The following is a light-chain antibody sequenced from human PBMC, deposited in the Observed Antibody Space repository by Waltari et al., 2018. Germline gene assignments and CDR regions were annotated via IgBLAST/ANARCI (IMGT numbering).Light chain of an antibody. V-gene: IGLV2-23*02. CDR3: CSYAGRGTYV. J-gene: IGLJ1*01. Sequence: QSALTQPASVSGPPGQSITISCSGTTSDVGSYYLVSWYQQPPGEAPKLLMCEVFKRPPDTSSRFSGAKSGSTASLTISGLQPEDEADYYCCSYAGRGTYVFGSGTKVTVL. CDR1: TSDVGSYYL. CDR2: EVF.